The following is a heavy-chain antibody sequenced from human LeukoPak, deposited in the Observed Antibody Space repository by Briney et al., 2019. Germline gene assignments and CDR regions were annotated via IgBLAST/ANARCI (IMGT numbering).Heavy chain of an antibody. V-gene: IGHV4-34*01. CDR3: ARRRQTVLRYFDWSNWFDP. CDR1: GGSLSGYY. Sequence: PSEILSLTCAVYGGSLSGYYWSWIRQSPGKGLEWIGEINHSGSTNYNPSLKSRVTISVDTSKNQFSLKLSSVTAADTAVYYCARRRQTVLRYFDWSNWFDPWGQGTLVTVSS. J-gene: IGHJ5*02. D-gene: IGHD3-9*01. CDR2: INHSGST.